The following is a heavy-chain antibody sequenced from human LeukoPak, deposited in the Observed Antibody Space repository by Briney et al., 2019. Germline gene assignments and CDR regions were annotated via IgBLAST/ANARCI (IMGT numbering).Heavy chain of an antibody. CDR1: GGSISSGDYY. D-gene: IGHD3-22*01. CDR2: IYYSGST. J-gene: IGHJ3*02. CDR3: ARGGDYYDSSGYYRGLAFDI. Sequence: PSETLSLTCTVSGGSISSGDYYWSWIRQPPGKGLEWIGYIYYSGSTYYNPSLKSRVTISVDTSKNQFSLKLSSVTAADTALYYCARGGDYYDSSGYYRGLAFDIWGQGAMVTVSS. V-gene: IGHV4-30-4*08.